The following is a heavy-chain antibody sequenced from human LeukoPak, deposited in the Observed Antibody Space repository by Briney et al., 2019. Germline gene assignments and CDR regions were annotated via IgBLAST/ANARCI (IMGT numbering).Heavy chain of an antibody. CDR3: ARERGVNYYYYGMDV. CDR2: IWYDGSNK. CDR1: GFTFSSYG. J-gene: IGHJ6*04. D-gene: IGHD3-10*01. Sequence: PGRSLRLSCAASGFTFSSYGMHWVRQAPGKGLEWVAVIWYDGSNKYYADSVKGRFTIFRDNSKNTLYLQMNSLRAEDTAVYYCARERGVNYYYYGMDVWGKGTTVTVSS. V-gene: IGHV3-33*01.